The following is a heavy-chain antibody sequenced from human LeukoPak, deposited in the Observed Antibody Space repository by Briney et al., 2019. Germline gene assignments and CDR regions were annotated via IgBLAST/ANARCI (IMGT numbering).Heavy chain of an antibody. CDR1: GFTFMSYW. CDR2: IKQDGSEK. D-gene: IGHD1-7*01. J-gene: IGHJ4*02. CDR3: ARAENYESYFDY. Sequence: PGGSLRLSCAASGFTFMSYWMSWVRQAPGKGLEWVANIKQDGSEKYYVDSVKGRFTISRDNTKNSLYLQMNSLRAEDTAVYYCARAENYESYFDYWGQGTLVTVSS. V-gene: IGHV3-7*01.